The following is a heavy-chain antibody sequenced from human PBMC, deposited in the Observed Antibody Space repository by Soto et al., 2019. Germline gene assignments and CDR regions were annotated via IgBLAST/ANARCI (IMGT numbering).Heavy chain of an antibody. CDR2: IYYTGST. CDR1: GGSISSGAYY. D-gene: IGHD4-17*01. J-gene: IGHJ4*02. V-gene: IGHV4-31*03. Sequence: SETLSLTCTVSGGSISSGAYYWSWIRQHPGEGLEWIGHIYYTGSTYYNPSLKSRLTISLGTSKNQFSLKLNSVTAADTAVYYCARALSTVTTLGFDYWGQGTLVTVSS. CDR3: ARALSTVTTLGFDY.